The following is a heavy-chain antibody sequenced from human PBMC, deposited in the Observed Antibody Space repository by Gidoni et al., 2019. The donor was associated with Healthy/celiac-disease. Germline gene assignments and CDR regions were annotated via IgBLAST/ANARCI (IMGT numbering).Heavy chain of an antibody. D-gene: IGHD1-1*01. Sequence: QLQLQESGPGLVKPSETLSLTCTVSGGSISSSSYYWGWIRQPPGKGLEWIGSIYYSGSTYYNPSLKSRVTISVDTSKNQFSLKLSSVTAADTAVYYCAREHVAQLYNWFDPWGQGTLVTVSS. CDR3: AREHVAQLYNWFDP. V-gene: IGHV4-39*02. J-gene: IGHJ5*02. CDR2: IYYSGST. CDR1: GGSISSSSYY.